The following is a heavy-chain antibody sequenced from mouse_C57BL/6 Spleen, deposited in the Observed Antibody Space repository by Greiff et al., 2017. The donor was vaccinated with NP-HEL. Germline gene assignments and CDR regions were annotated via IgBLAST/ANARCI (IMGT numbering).Heavy chain of an antibody. CDR1: GFTFSDYY. CDR2: INYDGSST. J-gene: IGHJ3*01. Sequence: EVKVVESEGGLVQPGSSMKLSCTASGFTFSDYYMAWVRQVPEKGLEWVANINYDGSSTYYLDSLKSRFIISRDNAKNTLYLQMSSLKSEDTATYYCAREEGAGFAYWGQGTLVTVSA. CDR3: AREEGAGFAY. V-gene: IGHV5-16*01.